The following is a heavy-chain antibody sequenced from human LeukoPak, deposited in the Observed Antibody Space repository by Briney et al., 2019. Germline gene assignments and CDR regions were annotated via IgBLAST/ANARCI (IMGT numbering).Heavy chain of an antibody. J-gene: IGHJ4*02. Sequence: ASVKVSCKASGLTFSNYGITWVRQAPGQGLEWVGWISAYDGNTNYAQKFQGRVTMTTDTSTNTAHMELRSLRYDDTAVYYCARDGRFAAYKPDYWGQGTLVTVSS. CDR2: ISAYDGNT. CDR3: ARDGRFAAYKPDY. CDR1: GLTFSNYG. D-gene: IGHD1-26*01. V-gene: IGHV1-18*01.